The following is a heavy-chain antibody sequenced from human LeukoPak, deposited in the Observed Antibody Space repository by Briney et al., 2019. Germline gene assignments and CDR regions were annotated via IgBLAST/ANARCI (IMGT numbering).Heavy chain of an antibody. J-gene: IGHJ4*02. CDR3: ARLLRGIYGDYFDY. V-gene: IGHV4-4*02. D-gene: IGHD4-17*01. CDR1: GGSISSSNW. CDR2: IYHSGST. Sequence: PSETLSLTCAVSGGSISSSNWWSWVRQPPGKGLEWIGEIYHSGSTNYNPSLKSRVTISADTSKNQFSLKLSSVTAADTAVYYCARLLRGIYGDYFDYWGQGTLVTVSS.